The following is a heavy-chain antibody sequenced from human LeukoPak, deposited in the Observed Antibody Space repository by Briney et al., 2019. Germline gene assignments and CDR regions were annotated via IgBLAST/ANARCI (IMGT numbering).Heavy chain of an antibody. D-gene: IGHD3-9*01. J-gene: IGHJ2*01. Sequence: SETLSLTCAVYGGSFSGYYWSWIRQPPGKGLEWIGEINHSGSTNYNPSLKSRVTISVDTSKNQFSLKLSSVTAADTAVYYCARAGVYYDILTGYYNDWYFDLWGRGTLVTVSS. CDR1: GGSFSGYY. CDR3: ARAGVYYDILTGYYNDWYFDL. CDR2: INHSGST. V-gene: IGHV4-34*01.